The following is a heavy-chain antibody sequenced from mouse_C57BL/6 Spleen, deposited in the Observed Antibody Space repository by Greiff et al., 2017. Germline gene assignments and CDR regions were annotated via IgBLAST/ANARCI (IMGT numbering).Heavy chain of an antibody. CDR1: GYAFSSSW. CDR2: IYPGDGDT. V-gene: IGHV1-82*01. CDR3: ATSITTVDYWYFDV. J-gene: IGHJ1*03. D-gene: IGHD1-1*01. Sequence: QVQLQQSGPELVKPGASVKISCKASGYAFSSSWMNWVKQRPGKGLEWIGRIYPGDGDTNYNGKFKGKATLTADKSSSTAYMQLSSLTSEDSAVYFCATSITTVDYWYFDVWGTGTTVTVSS.